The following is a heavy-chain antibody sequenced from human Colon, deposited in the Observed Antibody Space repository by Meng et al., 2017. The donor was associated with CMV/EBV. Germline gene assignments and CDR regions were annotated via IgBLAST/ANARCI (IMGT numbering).Heavy chain of an antibody. CDR1: GYTFTNYW. CDR2: IYPADSDT. CDR3: TTEPHFQH. V-gene: IGHV5-51*01. J-gene: IGHJ1*01. D-gene: IGHD1-14*01. Sequence: GESLKISCKASGYTFTNYWIGWVRQMPGKGLQWMGIIYPADSDTRYSPSFQGQVTISVDKSISTAYLQWNSLKTEDTAVYYCTTEPHFQHWGQGTLVTVSS.